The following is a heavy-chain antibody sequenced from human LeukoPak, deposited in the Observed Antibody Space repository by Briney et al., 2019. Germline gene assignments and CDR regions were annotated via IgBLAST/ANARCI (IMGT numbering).Heavy chain of an antibody. V-gene: IGHV1-18*01. CDR3: ARAGYCSSTSCYSEYFQH. Sequence: ASVKVSCKASGYTFTSYGISWVRQAPGQGLEWMGWISAYNGNTNYAQKLQGRVTMTTDTSTSTAYMELRSLRSDGTAVYYCARAGYCSSTSCYSEYFQHWGQGTLVTVSS. J-gene: IGHJ1*01. CDR1: GYTFTSYG. CDR2: ISAYNGNT. D-gene: IGHD2-2*01.